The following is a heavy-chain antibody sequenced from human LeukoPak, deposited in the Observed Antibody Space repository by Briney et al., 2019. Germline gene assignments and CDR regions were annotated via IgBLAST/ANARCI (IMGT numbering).Heavy chain of an antibody. J-gene: IGHJ4*02. CDR1: GGSISSSRYY. V-gene: IGHV4-39*07. Sequence: PSETLSLTCTVSGGSISSSRYYWAWIRLPPGKGLEYIGSIFYSGSAYYNPSLKSRVTISVDTSKNQFSLKLSSVTAADTAMYYCARVSGYDWESFYDYWGQGSLVTVSS. CDR3: ARVSGYDWESFYDY. D-gene: IGHD5-12*01. CDR2: IFYSGSA.